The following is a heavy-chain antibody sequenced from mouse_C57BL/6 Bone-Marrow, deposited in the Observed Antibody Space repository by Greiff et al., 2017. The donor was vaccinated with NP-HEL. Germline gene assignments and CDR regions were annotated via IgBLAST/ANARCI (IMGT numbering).Heavy chain of an antibody. CDR3: ARGGGNYAWFAY. CDR1: GYSITSGYD. CDR2: ISYSGST. Sequence: EVQLQQSGPGMVKPSQSLSLTCTVTGYSITSGYDWHWIRHFPGNKLEWMGYISYSGSTNYNPSLKSRISITHDTSKNHFFLKLNSVTTEDTATYYCARGGGNYAWFAYWGQGTLVTVSA. D-gene: IGHD2-1*01. J-gene: IGHJ3*01. V-gene: IGHV3-1*01.